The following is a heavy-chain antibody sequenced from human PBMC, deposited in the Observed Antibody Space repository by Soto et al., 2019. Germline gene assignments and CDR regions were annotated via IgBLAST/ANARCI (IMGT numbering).Heavy chain of an antibody. J-gene: IGHJ5*02. CDR2: IYHSGST. Sequence: QLQLQESGSGLVKPSQTLSLTCAVSGGSISSGGYSWSWIRQPPGKGLEWIGNIYHSGSTYYNLTLKSRVNISVDRSKNQFSLKLSSVTAADTAVYYCARVSDQGWFDPWGQGTLVTVSS. V-gene: IGHV4-30-2*01. CDR3: ARVSDQGWFDP. D-gene: IGHD2-2*01. CDR1: GGSISSGGYS.